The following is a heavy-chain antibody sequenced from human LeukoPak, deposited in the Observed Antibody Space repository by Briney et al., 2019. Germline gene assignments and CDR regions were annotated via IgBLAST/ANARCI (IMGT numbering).Heavy chain of an antibody. CDR2: ISYDGSNK. V-gene: IGHV3-30*18. J-gene: IGHJ4*02. D-gene: IGHD2-15*01. CDR3: AKDLRVVVVAATLDY. CDR1: GFTFSSYG. Sequence: GGSLRLSCAASGFTFSSYGMHWVRQAPGQGMERVAVISYDGSNKYYADSVKGRFTTSRDNSKNTLYLQMNSLRAEDTAVYYCAKDLRVVVVAATLDYWGQGTLVTVSS.